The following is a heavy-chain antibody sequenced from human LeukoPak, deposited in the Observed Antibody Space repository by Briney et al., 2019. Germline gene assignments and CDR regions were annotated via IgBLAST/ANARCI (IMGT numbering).Heavy chain of an antibody. V-gene: IGHV1-24*01. D-gene: IGHD2-21*01. CDR2: FDPEDGET. Sequence: ASVKVSCKASGYTFTSYYMHWVRQAPGKGLEWMGGFDPEDGETIYAQKFQGRVTMTEDTSTDTAYMELSSLRSEDTAVYYCATADWVSRYFDLWGRGTLVTVSS. CDR3: ATADWVSRYFDL. CDR1: GYTFTSYY. J-gene: IGHJ2*01.